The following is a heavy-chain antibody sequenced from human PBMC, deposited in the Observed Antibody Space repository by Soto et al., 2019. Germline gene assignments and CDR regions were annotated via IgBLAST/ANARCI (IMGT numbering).Heavy chain of an antibody. CDR1: GFTFSSYA. CDR3: AKHESYDILTGYYSFDY. J-gene: IGHJ4*02. D-gene: IGHD3-9*01. V-gene: IGHV3-23*01. CDR2: ITNGGGST. Sequence: EVQLLESGGGLVQPGGSLRLSCAASGFTFSSYAMSWVRQAPGKGLEWVSTITNGGGSTYYADSVKGRFTISRDNSKKTLFLQMNSLRAEDTAVYYCAKHESYDILTGYYSFDYWGQGTLVAVSS.